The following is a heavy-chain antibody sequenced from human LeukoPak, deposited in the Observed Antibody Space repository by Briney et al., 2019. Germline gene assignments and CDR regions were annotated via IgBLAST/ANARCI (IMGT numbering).Heavy chain of an antibody. CDR3: ARDTEVTWSFDY. CDR2: IYSGGST. Sequence: GGSLRLSCAASGFTVSSSYMSWVRQAPGKGLEWVSVIYSGGSTYYADSVKGRFTISRDNSKNTLYLQMNSLRAEDTAVYYCARDTEVTWSFDYWGRGTLVTVSS. D-gene: IGHD5-18*01. CDR1: GFTVSSSY. J-gene: IGHJ4*02. V-gene: IGHV3-53*01.